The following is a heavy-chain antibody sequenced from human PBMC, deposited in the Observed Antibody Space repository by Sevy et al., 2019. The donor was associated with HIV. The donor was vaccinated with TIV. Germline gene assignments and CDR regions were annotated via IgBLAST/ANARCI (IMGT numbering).Heavy chain of an antibody. CDR2: IGTAAGVT. Sequence: GGSLRLSCAASGFTFNTYSLIWVRQTPGKGLEWLSFIGTAAGVTYYADSVKGRFTISRDNAKNSLYLQMNSLRDEDTAVYYCARWQGHYSIDYWGQGTLVTVS. CDR3: ARWQGHYSIDY. D-gene: IGHD2-21*01. J-gene: IGHJ4*02. CDR1: GFTFNTYS. V-gene: IGHV3-48*02.